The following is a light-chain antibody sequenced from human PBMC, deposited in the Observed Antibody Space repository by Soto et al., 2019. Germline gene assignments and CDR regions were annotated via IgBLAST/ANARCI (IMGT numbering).Light chain of an antibody. J-gene: IGKJ5*01. V-gene: IGKV3D-20*02. CDR3: QQRHMWPIT. CDR1: QSVSSSR. Sequence: EIVLTQSPGTLSLSPGERATLSCSASQSVSSSRLAWYRQKPGQAPRLLIYGASSRATGIPPRFSGSGSGTDFTLTISSLEPEDSAVYYCQQRHMWPITFGQGTRLEIK. CDR2: GAS.